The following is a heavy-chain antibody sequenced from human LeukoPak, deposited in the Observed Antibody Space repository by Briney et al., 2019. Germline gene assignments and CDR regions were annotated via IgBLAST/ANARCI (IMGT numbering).Heavy chain of an antibody. V-gene: IGHV4-59*12. D-gene: IGHD2-8*01. CDR3: ARDRLPEVLIFDY. Sequence: SETLSLTCTVSGGSISSYYWSWIRQPPGKGLEWIGYIYYSGSTNYNPSLKSRVTISVDTSKNQFSLKLSSVTAADTAVYYCARDRLPEVLIFDYWGQGTLVTVSS. J-gene: IGHJ4*02. CDR1: GGSISSYY. CDR2: IYYSGST.